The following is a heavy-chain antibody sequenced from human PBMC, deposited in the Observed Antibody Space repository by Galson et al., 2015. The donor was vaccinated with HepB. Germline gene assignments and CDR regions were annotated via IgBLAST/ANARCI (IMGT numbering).Heavy chain of an antibody. CDR2: IYSGGST. J-gene: IGHJ3*02. V-gene: IGHV3-66*02. CDR1: GFTVSSNY. CDR3: ARRIRYFDWSTFDAFDI. D-gene: IGHD3-9*01. Sequence: SLRLSCASSGFTVSSNYMSWVRQAPGKGLEWVSVIYSGGSTYYADSVKGRFTISRDNSKNTLYLQMNSLRAEDTAVYYCARRIRYFDWSTFDAFDIWGQGTMVTVSS.